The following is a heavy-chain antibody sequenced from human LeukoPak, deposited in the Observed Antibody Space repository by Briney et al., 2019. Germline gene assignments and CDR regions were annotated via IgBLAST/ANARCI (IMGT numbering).Heavy chain of an antibody. CDR1: GGSISSGGYY. J-gene: IGHJ4*02. V-gene: IGHV4-30-2*01. CDR3: AREGYDLLTGSYAYY. CDR2: INHSGVT. D-gene: IGHD3-9*01. Sequence: SQTLSLTCTVSGGSISSGGYYWSCIRQTPGRGLEWIGEINHSGVTNYNTSLKSRVTISVDSSRNQLSLKLSSVTAADTAVYYCAREGYDLLTGSYAYYWGQGTLVTVSS.